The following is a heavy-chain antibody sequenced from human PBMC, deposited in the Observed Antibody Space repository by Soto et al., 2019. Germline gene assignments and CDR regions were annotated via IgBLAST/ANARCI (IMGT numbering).Heavy chain of an antibody. CDR1: GGSFSGYY. D-gene: IGHD2-8*02. CDR3: ARDKITGLFDY. Sequence: SETLSLTCAVYGGSFSGYYWTWIRQPQGTGLEWIGEINHSGSTNYNPSLKSRVTISVDTSKNQFSLKLTSVTAADTAVYYCARDKITGLFDYWGQGTLVTSPQ. CDR2: INHSGST. V-gene: IGHV4-34*01. J-gene: IGHJ4*02.